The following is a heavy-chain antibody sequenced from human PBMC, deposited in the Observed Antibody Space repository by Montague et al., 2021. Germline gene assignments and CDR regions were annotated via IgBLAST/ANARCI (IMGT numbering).Heavy chain of an antibody. V-gene: IGHV4-59*08. J-gene: IGHJ5*02. Sequence: SETLFLTCTVSSGSIFHAHWSWVRQPPGKGLEWLGSMLYGGATSNNPSLKSRVTMSIDTSTNQFSLKLSFVTAADTAVYYCAKQDYFVSGTSYKGFDPWGQGILVTVSS. CDR2: MLYGGAT. D-gene: IGHD3-10*01. CDR1: SGSIFHAH. CDR3: AKQDYFVSGTSYKGFDP.